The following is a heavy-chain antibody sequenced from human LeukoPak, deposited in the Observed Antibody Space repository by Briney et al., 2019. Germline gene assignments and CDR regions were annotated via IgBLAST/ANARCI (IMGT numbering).Heavy chain of an antibody. V-gene: IGHV1-2*02. CDR3: ARDGRGVNSQYNYFDF. J-gene: IGHJ4*02. Sequence: ASVKVSCKASGYTFTGYYMHWVRQAPGQGLEWMGWINPNSGGTNYAQKFQGRVTMTRDTSISTAYMELSRLRSDDTAVYYCARDGRGVNSQYNYFDFRGQGTLVTVSS. D-gene: IGHD1-26*01. CDR2: INPNSGGT. CDR1: GYTFTGYY.